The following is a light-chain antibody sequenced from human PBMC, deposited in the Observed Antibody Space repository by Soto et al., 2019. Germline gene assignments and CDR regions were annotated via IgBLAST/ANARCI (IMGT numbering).Light chain of an antibody. CDR2: GAS. J-gene: IGKJ1*01. V-gene: IGKV3-20*01. CDR3: QQYGTSPQT. CDR1: QSVGTN. Sequence: EIVMTQSPATLSVSPGERVTLSCRASQSVGTNLAWYQQNPGQAPRLLIYGASSRATGTPDRFSGSGSGTDFTLTISRLEPEDFAVYYCQQYGTSPQTFGQGTKVDIK.